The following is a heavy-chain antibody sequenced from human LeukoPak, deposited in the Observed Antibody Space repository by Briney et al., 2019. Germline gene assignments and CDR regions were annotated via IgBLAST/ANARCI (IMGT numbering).Heavy chain of an antibody. CDR1: GFTVNSNY. CDR2: IYSGGNT. CDR3: ARVSRGQLIDAFDI. Sequence: PGESLRLSCAASGFTVNSNYMTWVRQAQGKGLEWVSVIYSGGNTYYADSVKGRFTISRHNSKNTLYLQMNSLRTEDTAVYYCARVSRGQLIDAFDIWGQGTMVTVSS. J-gene: IGHJ3*02. V-gene: IGHV3-53*04. D-gene: IGHD6-13*01.